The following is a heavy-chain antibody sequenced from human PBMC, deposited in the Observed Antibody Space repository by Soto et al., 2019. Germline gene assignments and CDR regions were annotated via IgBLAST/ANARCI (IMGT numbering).Heavy chain of an antibody. J-gene: IGHJ6*02. V-gene: IGHV3-23*01. CDR3: AKLGCSSTSCYITPRPYYYYGMDV. CDR1: GFTFSSYA. Sequence: GGSLRLSCAASGFTFSSYAMSWVRQSPGKGLEWVSAISGSGGSTYYADSVKGRFTISRDNSKNTLYLQMNSLRAEDTAVYYCAKLGCSSTSCYITPRPYYYYGMDVWGQGTTVT. CDR2: ISGSGGST. D-gene: IGHD2-2*02.